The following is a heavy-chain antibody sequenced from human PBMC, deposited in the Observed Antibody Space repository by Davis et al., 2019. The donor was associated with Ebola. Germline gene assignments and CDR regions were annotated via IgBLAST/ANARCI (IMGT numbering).Heavy chain of an antibody. J-gene: IGHJ4*02. CDR1: GGSFSGYY. V-gene: IGHV4-59*01. CDR3: ASSSGYYSPHFDY. Sequence: MPGGSLRLSCAVYGGSFSGYYWSWIRQPPGKGLEWIGYIYYSGSTNYNPSLKSRVTISVDTSKNQFSLKLSSVTAADTAVYYCASSSGYYSPHFDYWGQGTLVTVSS. CDR2: IYYSGST. D-gene: IGHD3-22*01.